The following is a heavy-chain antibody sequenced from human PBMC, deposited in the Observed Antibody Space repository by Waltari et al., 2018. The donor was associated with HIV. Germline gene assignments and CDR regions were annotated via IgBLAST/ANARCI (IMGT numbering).Heavy chain of an antibody. D-gene: IGHD3-3*01. V-gene: IGHV3-21*01. CDR2: ISSTRGYI. CDR3: ARGLTIFGDVIPYYFDH. Sequence: VQLVESGGGLVKPGESLRLSCAGSGFAFGPYTLSWVRQAPGKGLEGISTISSTRGYIEEGEAVKDRFTVSRDNAKKSLSLQMNSLRAEDAAVYYCARGLTIFGDVIPYYFDHWGQGSLVTVSS. J-gene: IGHJ4*01. CDR1: GFAFGPYT.